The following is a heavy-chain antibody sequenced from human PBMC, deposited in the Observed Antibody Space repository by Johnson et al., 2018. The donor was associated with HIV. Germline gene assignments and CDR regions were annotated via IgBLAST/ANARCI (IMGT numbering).Heavy chain of an antibody. Sequence: EVQLVESGGGVVRPGGSLRLSCAASGFTFDDYGVSWVRQAPGTGLEWVSGINWNGGSTGYADSVKGRFTISRDNSKNTLYLQMNSLRAEDTAVYYCAKATTGSDAFDIWGQGTMVTVSS. J-gene: IGHJ3*02. CDR3: AKATTGSDAFDI. D-gene: IGHD1-1*01. CDR1: GFTFDDYG. CDR2: INWNGGST. V-gene: IGHV3-20*04.